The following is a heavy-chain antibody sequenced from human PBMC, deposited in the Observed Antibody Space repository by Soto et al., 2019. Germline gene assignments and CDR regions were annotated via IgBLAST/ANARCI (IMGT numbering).Heavy chain of an antibody. V-gene: IGHV3-66*01. J-gene: IGHJ4*02. CDR3: AAYSHKGY. CDR2: IYSGGST. D-gene: IGHD3-16*01. Sequence: EEQLVESGGDLVQPGGSLRLSCAASGFTVSNNYMSWVRQAPGKGLEWVSLIYSGGSTYYADSVKGRFTISRDSSKNTLYLQMTRLRAADTAMYYCAAYSHKGYWGQGTLVTVSS. CDR1: GFTVSNNY.